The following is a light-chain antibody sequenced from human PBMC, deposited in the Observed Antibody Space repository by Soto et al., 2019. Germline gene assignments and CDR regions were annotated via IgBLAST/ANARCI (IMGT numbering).Light chain of an antibody. Sequence: QAVLTQSPSASASLGASVKLTCTLSSGHSSYAIAWHQQPPEKGPRYLMKLNSDGSHSKGDGIPDRFSGSSSGAERYLTISCVQSEDEADDYWQIWGTGIRVFGGGTKLTVL. CDR3: QIWGTGIRV. J-gene: IGLJ3*02. CDR1: SGHSSYA. V-gene: IGLV4-69*01. CDR2: LNSDGSH.